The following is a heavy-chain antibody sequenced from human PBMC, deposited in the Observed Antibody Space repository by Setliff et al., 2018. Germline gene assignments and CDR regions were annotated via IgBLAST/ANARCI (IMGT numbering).Heavy chain of an antibody. CDR3: ARDYLGCSGGSCYENGMDV. V-gene: IGHV1-8*02. D-gene: IGHD2-15*01. Sequence: ASVKVSCKASGYTFINYEINWVRQATGQGLEWMGGMNPNNGNTGYAQKFQGRVTMTRNTSISTAYMELSSLRSEDTAVYYCARDYLGCSGGSCYENGMDVWGQGTLVTVSS. CDR1: GYTFINYE. J-gene: IGHJ6*02. CDR2: MNPNNGNT.